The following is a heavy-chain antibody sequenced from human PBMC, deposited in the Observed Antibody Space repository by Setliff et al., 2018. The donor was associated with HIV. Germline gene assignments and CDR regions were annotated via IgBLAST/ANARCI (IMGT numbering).Heavy chain of an antibody. Sequence: PSETLSLTCAVSGFSISSGYYWGWIRQPPGKGLEWIGIIYHSGSTYYNPSLKSRVTISVDTSKNQFSLKLSSVTAADTAVYYCARDLEDYYDSSGYYYGGWFDPWGQGTLVTVSS. CDR3: ARDLEDYYDSSGYYYGGWFDP. CDR2: IYHSGST. V-gene: IGHV4-38-2*02. J-gene: IGHJ5*02. D-gene: IGHD3-22*01. CDR1: GFSISSGYY.